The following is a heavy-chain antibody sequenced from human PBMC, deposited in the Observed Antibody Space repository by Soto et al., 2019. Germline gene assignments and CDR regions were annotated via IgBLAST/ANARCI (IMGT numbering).Heavy chain of an antibody. Sequence: EVQLLESGGGLVQHGGSLRLSCAASGFTFSSYAMSWVRQAPGKGLEWVSAISVGGGRTYYADSVKGRFTISRDNSKNTLYLQMNSLRAEDTAVYYCAALIVVVLYPDYWGQGTLVTVSS. V-gene: IGHV3-23*01. CDR1: GFTFSSYA. CDR3: AALIVVVLYPDY. D-gene: IGHD3-22*01. J-gene: IGHJ4*02. CDR2: ISVGGGRT.